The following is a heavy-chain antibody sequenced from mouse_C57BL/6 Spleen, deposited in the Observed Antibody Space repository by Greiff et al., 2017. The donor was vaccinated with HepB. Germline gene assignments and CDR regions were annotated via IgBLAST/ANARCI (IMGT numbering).Heavy chain of an antibody. CDR2: IYPGDGDT. V-gene: IGHV1-82*01. D-gene: IGHD1-1*01. J-gene: IGHJ2*01. CDR3: ARTLLRVFYCDY. CDR1: GYAFSSSW. Sequence: VQLQQSGPELVKPGASVKISCKASGYAFSSSWMNWVKQRPGKGLEWIGRIYPGDGDTNYNGKFKGKATLTADKSSSTAYMQLSSLTSEDSAVYFCARTLLRVFYCDYWGQGTTLTVSS.